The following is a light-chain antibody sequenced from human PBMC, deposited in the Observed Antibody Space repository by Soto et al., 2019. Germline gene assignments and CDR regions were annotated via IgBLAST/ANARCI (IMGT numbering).Light chain of an antibody. CDR3: CSYAGSSAWV. V-gene: IGLV2-23*01. Sequence: QSALTQPASVPGSPGQSITISCTGTSSDVGSYNLVSWYQQHPGKAPKLMIYEGSKRPSGVSNRFSGSKSGNTASLTFSGLQAEDEADYYCCSYAGSSAWVFGGGTELTVL. CDR1: SSDVGSYNL. CDR2: EGS. J-gene: IGLJ3*02.